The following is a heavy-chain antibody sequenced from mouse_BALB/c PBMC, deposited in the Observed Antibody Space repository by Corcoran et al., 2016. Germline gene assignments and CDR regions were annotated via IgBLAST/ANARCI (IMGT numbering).Heavy chain of an antibody. CDR2: INPYNDGT. CDR3: ASALLGNYFDY. Sequence: EVQLQQSGPELVKPGASVKMSCKASGYTFTIYVRHWVKQKPGQGLEWIGYINPYNDGTKYNEKFKGKATLTSDKSSSTAYMELSSLTSEDSAVYYCASALLGNYFDYWGQGTTLTVSS. CDR1: GYTFTIYV. D-gene: IGHD2-1*01. J-gene: IGHJ2*01. V-gene: IGHV1S136*01.